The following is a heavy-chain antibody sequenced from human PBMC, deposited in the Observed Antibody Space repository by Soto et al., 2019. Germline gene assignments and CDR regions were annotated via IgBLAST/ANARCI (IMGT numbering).Heavy chain of an antibody. D-gene: IGHD3-3*01. Sequence: SETLSLTCAVYGGSFSGYYWSWIRQPPGKGLEWIGEINHSGSTNYNPSLKSRVTISVDTSKNQFSLKLSSVTAADTAVYYCATGEYYDFWSGYYKHPFDSWGQGTLVTVSS. CDR3: ATGEYYDFWSGYYKHPFDS. CDR2: INHSGST. V-gene: IGHV4-34*01. CDR1: GGSFSGYY. J-gene: IGHJ4*02.